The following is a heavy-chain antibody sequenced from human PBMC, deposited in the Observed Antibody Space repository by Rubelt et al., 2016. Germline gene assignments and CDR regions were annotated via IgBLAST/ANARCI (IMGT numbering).Heavy chain of an antibody. CDR1: GGSISSSSYY. CDR2: IKSKTDGWTT. D-gene: IGHD4-17*01. V-gene: IGHV3-15*01. Sequence: LQLQESGPGLVKPSETLSLTCTVSGGSISSSSYYWGWIRQPPGKGLEWVGRIKSKTDGWTTDYAATGKGRFAISSDDKKNTLYLQMNGLRAEDTAVDYCAGPHDYGDYDFDDWGQGTLVTVSS. CDR3: AGPHDYGDYDFDD. J-gene: IGHJ4*02.